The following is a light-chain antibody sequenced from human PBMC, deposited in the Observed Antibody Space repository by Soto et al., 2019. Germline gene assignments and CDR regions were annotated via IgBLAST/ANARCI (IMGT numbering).Light chain of an antibody. CDR1: ESISNW. V-gene: IGKV1-5*01. J-gene: IGKJ1*01. CDR2: HAS. Sequence: DIQMTQSPSTLSAFVGDRVTITCRASESISNWLAWYQQKPGKAPRLLIHHASSLESGVQSRFSGSASGTEFTLTIRSLQPDDAATYYCKRYNSYFWAFGQGTKVDIK. CDR3: KRYNSYFWA.